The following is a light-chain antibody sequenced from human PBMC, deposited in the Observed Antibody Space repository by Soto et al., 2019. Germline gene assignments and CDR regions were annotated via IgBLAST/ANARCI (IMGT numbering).Light chain of an antibody. CDR2: DVS. CDR3: CSYAGASVWV. Sequence: QSALTQPRSVSGSPGQSVIISCTGTSSDVGGYKYVSWYQQQPGKAPKLVIYDVSERPSGVPDRFSGSKSGNPASLTISGLQAEDEADYHCCSYAGASVWVFGGGTKLTVL. J-gene: IGLJ3*02. CDR1: SSDVGGYKY. V-gene: IGLV2-11*01.